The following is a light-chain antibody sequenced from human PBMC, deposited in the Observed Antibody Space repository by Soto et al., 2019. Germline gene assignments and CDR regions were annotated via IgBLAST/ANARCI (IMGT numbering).Light chain of an antibody. J-gene: IGKJ1*01. Sequence: IVMTQSPATLSVSPGERATLSCRASERVSSNLAWYQQKPGQAPRLLLYATSTRAMGIPARFRGSGSGTEFTLTISSLQSEDFAVYYCHQYHNWPQTFGQGTKVEIK. CDR1: ERVSSN. V-gene: IGKV3D-15*01. CDR2: ATS. CDR3: HQYHNWPQT.